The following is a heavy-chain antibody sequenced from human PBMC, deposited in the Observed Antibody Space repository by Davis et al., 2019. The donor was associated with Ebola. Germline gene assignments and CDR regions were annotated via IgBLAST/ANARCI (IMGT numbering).Heavy chain of an antibody. Sequence: GESLKISCAASGFTFSSYWMHWVRQAPGKGLVWVSRINSDGSSTSYADSVKGRFTISRDNAKNTLYLQMNSLRAEDTAVYYCARVEAVAATDHPLWGQGTLVTVSS. J-gene: IGHJ4*02. CDR3: ARVEAVAATDHPL. D-gene: IGHD6-19*01. CDR2: INSDGSST. V-gene: IGHV3-74*01. CDR1: GFTFSSYW.